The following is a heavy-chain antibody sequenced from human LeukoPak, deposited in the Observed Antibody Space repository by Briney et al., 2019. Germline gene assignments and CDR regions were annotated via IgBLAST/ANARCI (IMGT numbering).Heavy chain of an antibody. CDR3: ARAPSKYGDYYYYYMDV. Sequence: SQTLSLTCAISGDSVSSNSAAWNWIRQSPSRGLEWLGRTYYRSKWYNDSAVSVTSRITINPDTSKNQFSLQLSSVTPEDTAVYYCARAPSKYGDYYYYYMDVWGKGTTVTVSS. V-gene: IGHV6-1*01. CDR2: TYYRSKWYN. D-gene: IGHD4-17*01. J-gene: IGHJ6*03. CDR1: GDSVSSNSAA.